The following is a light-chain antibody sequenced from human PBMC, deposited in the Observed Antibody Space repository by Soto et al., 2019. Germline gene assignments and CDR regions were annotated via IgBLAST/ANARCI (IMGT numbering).Light chain of an antibody. J-gene: IGLJ1*01. CDR1: SSDVGGYNY. CDR2: DVS. V-gene: IGLV2-14*01. Sequence: QSVLTQPASVSGSPGQSITISCTGTSSDVGGYNYVSWYQQHPGEAPKLMIYDVSNRPSGVSNRFSGSKSGNTASLTISGLQAEDEADYYCSSYTSSSTLTFGTGTKLTVL. CDR3: SSYTSSSTLT.